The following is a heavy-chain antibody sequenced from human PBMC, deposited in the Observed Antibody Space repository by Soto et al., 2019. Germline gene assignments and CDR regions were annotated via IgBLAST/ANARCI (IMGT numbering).Heavy chain of an antibody. J-gene: IGHJ4*02. CDR2: LSYDGRNK. V-gene: IGHV3-30*04. D-gene: IGHD6-13*01. CDR3: ASQWAAAGTINY. CDR1: GFTFSSFA. Sequence: GSLRLSCAASGFTFSSFAMHWVRQAPGKGLEWVAILSYDGRNKYYADSVKGRFTISRDNSKNTLYLQMNSLRAEDTAVYYRASQWAAAGTINYWGQGTLVTVSS.